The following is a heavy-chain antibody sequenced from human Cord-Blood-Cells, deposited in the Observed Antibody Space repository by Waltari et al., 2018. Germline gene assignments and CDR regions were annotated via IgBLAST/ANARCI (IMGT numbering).Heavy chain of an antibody. CDR2: IYTCGGP. CDR3: ARDSDSSSWYWFDP. Sequence: QVQLQESGPGLVKPSETLSLTCTVSGGSISSYYWSWIRQPAGKGREWIGRIYTCGGPPSTPPLPSPVPLSVDTSKTQFSLKLSSVTAAYTAVYYCARDSDSSSWYWFDPWGQGTLVTVSS. J-gene: IGHJ5*02. V-gene: IGHV4-4*07. D-gene: IGHD6-13*01. CDR1: GGSISSYY.